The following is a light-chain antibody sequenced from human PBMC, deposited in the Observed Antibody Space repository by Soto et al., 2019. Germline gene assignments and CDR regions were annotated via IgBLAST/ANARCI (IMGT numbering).Light chain of an antibody. V-gene: IGKV3-11*01. CDR2: DAS. J-gene: IGKJ4*01. CDR3: QQRSDWPST. Sequence: EIVLTQSPATLSLSPGERATLSCRASQSVSSYLAWYQQKPGQAPRLLIYDASTRATGIPARFSGSGSGTDFTLTISSLEPDDVAVYYCQQRSDWPSTFGGGTKVQIK. CDR1: QSVSSY.